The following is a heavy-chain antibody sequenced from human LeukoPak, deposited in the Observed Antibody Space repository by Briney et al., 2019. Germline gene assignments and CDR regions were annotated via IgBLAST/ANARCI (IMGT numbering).Heavy chain of an antibody. V-gene: IGHV4-34*01. CDR2: INHSGST. D-gene: IGHD3-3*01. J-gene: IGHJ4*02. Sequence: KPSETLSLTCAVYGGSFSGYYWSWIRQPPGKGLEWIGEINHSGSTNYNPSLKSRVTISVDTSKNQFSLKLSSVTAADTAVYYCARGLANYDLGYWGQGTLVTVSS. CDR3: ARGLANYDLGY. CDR1: GGSFSGYY.